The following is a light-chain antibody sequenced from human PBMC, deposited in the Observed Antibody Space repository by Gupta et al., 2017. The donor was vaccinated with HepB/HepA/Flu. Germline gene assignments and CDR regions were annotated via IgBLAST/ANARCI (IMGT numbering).Light chain of an antibody. V-gene: IGLV1-40*01. CDR1: SSNIGADYD. Sequence: QSMLTQPLSVSGAAGHRVIISCPGRSSNIGADYDVHWYPQLPGKAPKLLIYGNGTRPSGFPERFSCSKSGTSATLAITGLQAEDDADYYCQSCDSSLSGPRIFGGGTKLTVL. CDR2: GNG. CDR3: QSCDSSLSGPRI. J-gene: IGLJ2*01.